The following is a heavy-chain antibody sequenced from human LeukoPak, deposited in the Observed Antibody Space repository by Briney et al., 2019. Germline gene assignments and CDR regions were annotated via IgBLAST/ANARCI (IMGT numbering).Heavy chain of an antibody. CDR3: ARDGHGFMVRGVILEPGQYYYYGMDV. D-gene: IGHD3-10*01. CDR1: GGTFSSYA. Sequence: GASVKVSCKASGGTFSSYAISWVRQAPGQGLEWMGGIIPIFGTANYAQKFQGRVTITADESTSTAYMELSSLRSEDTAVYYCARDGHGFMVRGVILEPGQYYYYGMDVWGQGTTVTVSS. J-gene: IGHJ6*02. CDR2: IIPIFGTA. V-gene: IGHV1-69*13.